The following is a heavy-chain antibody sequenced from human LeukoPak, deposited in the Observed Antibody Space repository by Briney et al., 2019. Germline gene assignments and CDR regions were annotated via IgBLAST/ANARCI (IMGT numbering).Heavy chain of an antibody. V-gene: IGHV3-11*01. J-gene: IGHJ6*02. CDR3: ARSMGLTGGGVDV. D-gene: IGHD3-9*01. CDR2: ITDSGSSI. Sequence: GSLRLSYAASGFTFRDYNMNWVREAPGQGVERVSYITDSGSSIQYAESVYARFTISRDNAKNLLYLEMTSLRAEDSGVYYCARSMGLTGGGVDVWGRGTTVTVSS. CDR1: GFTFRDYN.